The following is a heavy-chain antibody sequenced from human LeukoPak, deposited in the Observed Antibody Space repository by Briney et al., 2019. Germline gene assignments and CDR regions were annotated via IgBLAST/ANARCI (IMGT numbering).Heavy chain of an antibody. CDR1: GFTFSNYG. D-gene: IGHD1-26*01. CDR3: AKMISRWELPSDY. CDR2: ISYDGTNT. Sequence: PGGSLRLSCAASGFTFSNYGMHWVRQAPGKGLEWVAVISYDGTNTYYIDSVKGRFTISRDNSESTLYLQMNGLRAEDTALYYCAKMISRWELPSDYWGQGALVTVSS. V-gene: IGHV3-30*18. J-gene: IGHJ4*02.